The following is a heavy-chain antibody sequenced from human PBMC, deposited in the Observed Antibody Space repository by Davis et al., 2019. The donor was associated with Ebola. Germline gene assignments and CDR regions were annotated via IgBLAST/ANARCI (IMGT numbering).Heavy chain of an antibody. J-gene: IGHJ4*02. CDR2: MKQDGSEK. CDR3: ASPSSSSTQWVPYYFDY. Sequence: GESLKISCAASGFTFSSYWMSWVRQAPGKGLEWVANMKQDGSEKYYVDSVKGRFTISRDNAKNSLYLQMNSLRAEDTAVYYCASPSSSSTQWVPYYFDYWGQGTPVTVSS. CDR1: GFTFSSYW. V-gene: IGHV3-7*01. D-gene: IGHD6-13*01.